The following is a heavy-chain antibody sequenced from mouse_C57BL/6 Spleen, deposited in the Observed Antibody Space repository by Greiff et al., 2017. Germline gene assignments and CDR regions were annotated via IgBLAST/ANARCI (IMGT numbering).Heavy chain of an antibody. V-gene: IGHV7-3*01. J-gene: IGHJ4*01. CDR1: GFTFTDYY. D-gene: IGHD3-2*01. Sequence: EVQLVESGGGLVQPGGSLSLSCAASGFTFTDYYMSWVRQPPGKALEWLGFIRNKANGYTTEYSASVKGRFTISRDNSQSILYLQMNALRAEDSATYYCARWGIRQGYAMDYWGQGTSVTVSS. CDR2: IRNKANGYTT. CDR3: ARWGIRQGYAMDY.